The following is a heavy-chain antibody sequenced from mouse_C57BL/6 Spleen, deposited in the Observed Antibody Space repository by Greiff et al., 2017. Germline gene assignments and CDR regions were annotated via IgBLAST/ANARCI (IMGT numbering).Heavy chain of an antibody. J-gene: IGHJ2*01. CDR1: GYSFTGYY. V-gene: IGHV1-42*01. D-gene: IGHD2-5*01. CDR2: INPSTGGT. Sequence: EVKLMESGPELVKPGASVKISCKASGYSFTGYYMNWVKQSPEKSLEWIGEINPSTGGTTYNQKFKAKATLTVDKSSSTAYMQLKSLTSEDSAVYYCARYRNWDYFDYWGQGTTLTVSS. CDR3: ARYRNWDYFDY.